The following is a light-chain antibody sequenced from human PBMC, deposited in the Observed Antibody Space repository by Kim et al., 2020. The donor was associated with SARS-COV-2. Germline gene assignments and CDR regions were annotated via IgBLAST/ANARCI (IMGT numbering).Light chain of an antibody. CDR2: AAS. Sequence: ASVGDRVTITCRTTQSISSHSNWYQQKPGRAPKLLISAASTLQGGVPSRFSGSGSETDFTLTISSLQPDDFATYFCQQSYITPFTFGPGTKVDIK. CDR1: QSISSH. CDR3: QQSYITPFT. V-gene: IGKV1-39*01. J-gene: IGKJ3*01.